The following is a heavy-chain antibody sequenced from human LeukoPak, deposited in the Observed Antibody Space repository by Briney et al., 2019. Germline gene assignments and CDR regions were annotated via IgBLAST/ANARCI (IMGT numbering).Heavy chain of an antibody. D-gene: IGHD3-3*02. CDR3: AKSLSGHGPFDAFDI. J-gene: IGHJ3*02. Sequence: GGSLRLSCAASGFTFSRYAMTWVRQAPGKGLEWVSAIGGRGVNKYYADSVKGRFTISRDNSKNTLYLQMSSLRVEDTAIYYCAKSLSGHGPFDAFDIWGQGTLVTVSS. CDR2: IGGRGVNK. V-gene: IGHV3-23*01. CDR1: GFTFSRYA.